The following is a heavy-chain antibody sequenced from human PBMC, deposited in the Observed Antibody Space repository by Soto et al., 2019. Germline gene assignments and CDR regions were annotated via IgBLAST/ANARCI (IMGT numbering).Heavy chain of an antibody. CDR3: ARDQTGDHITIFGVVRVGAFDI. V-gene: IGHV3-11*01. CDR1: GFTFSDDC. J-gene: IGHJ3*02. Sequence: GVFLRLSCAASGFTFSDDCMSWIRQAPGKGLEWVLYISSSGSTIYYAVSVKGRFTISRDNAKNSLYLQMNSLRAEDTAVYYCARDQTGDHITIFGVVRVGAFDIWGQGTMVTVSS. CDR2: ISSSGSTI. D-gene: IGHD3-3*01.